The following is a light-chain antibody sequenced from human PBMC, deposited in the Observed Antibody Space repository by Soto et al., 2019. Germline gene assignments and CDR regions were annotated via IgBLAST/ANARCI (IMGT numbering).Light chain of an antibody. V-gene: IGKV3-20*01. CDR1: QSVTSNY. CDR3: QHYGSPSWT. J-gene: IGKJ1*01. CDR2: AAS. Sequence: EFVLTQSQGTLLLSPGERATLSCRASQSVTSNYLAWYQQKSGQAPRILIFAASSRATGIPDKFSGSGSGTDFTLTISRLEPDDFAVYYCQHYGSPSWTFGQGTKVDIK.